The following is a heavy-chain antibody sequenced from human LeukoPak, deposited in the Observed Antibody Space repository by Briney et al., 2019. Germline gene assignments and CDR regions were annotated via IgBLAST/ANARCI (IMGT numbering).Heavy chain of an antibody. CDR1: GGTFSSYA. Sequence: SVKVSXKASGGTFSSYAISWVRQAPGQGLEWMGRIIPIFGTANYAQKFQGRVTITTDESTSTAYMELSSLRSEDTAVYYCARDRRFGDPLDYWGQGTLVTVSS. D-gene: IGHD3-10*01. J-gene: IGHJ4*02. CDR2: IIPIFGTA. CDR3: ARDRRFGDPLDY. V-gene: IGHV1-69*05.